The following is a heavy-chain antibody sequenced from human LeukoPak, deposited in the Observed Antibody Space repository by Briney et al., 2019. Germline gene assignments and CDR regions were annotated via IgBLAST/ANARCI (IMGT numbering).Heavy chain of an antibody. CDR3: TRRGSGYDHWHFDY. CDR1: GYIFSIYW. V-gene: IGHV5-51*01. Sequence: GESMKISCKALGYIFSIYWIAWVRPMPGKVLEWMGIIYGGDSDDRYSPSFQGQVTISADKSMNTAYLQWSSLKASDTAMYYCTRRGSGYDHWHFDYWGQGTLVTVSS. D-gene: IGHD5-12*01. J-gene: IGHJ4*02. CDR2: IYGGDSDD.